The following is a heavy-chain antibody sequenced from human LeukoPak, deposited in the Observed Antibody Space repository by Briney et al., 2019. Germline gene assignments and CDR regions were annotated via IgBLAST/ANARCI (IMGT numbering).Heavy chain of an antibody. V-gene: IGHV1-69*05. D-gene: IGHD2-2*01. J-gene: IGHJ4*02. CDR3: ARASRGLNDIVVAPAALDY. CDR1: GGTFSSYA. CDR2: IIPIFGTA. Sequence: GASVKVSCKASGGTFSSYAISWVRQAPGQGLEWMGGIIPIFGTANYAQKFQDRVTITTDESTSTAYMELSSLRSEDTAVYYCARASRGLNDIVVAPAALDYWGQGTLVTVSS.